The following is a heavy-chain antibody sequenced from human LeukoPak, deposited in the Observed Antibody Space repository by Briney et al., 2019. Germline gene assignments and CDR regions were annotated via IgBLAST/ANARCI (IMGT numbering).Heavy chain of an antibody. J-gene: IGHJ4*02. V-gene: IGHV5-51*01. D-gene: IGHD1-26*01. Sequence: GESLKISCKGSGYSFTSYWIGWVRQMPGKGLEWMGIIYPGDSDTRYSPSFQGQVTISADKSINTAYLQWSSLKASDTAMYYYARTTVVGATIGDWYYFDCWGQGTLVTVSS. CDR2: IYPGDSDT. CDR3: ARTTVVGATIGDWYYFDC. CDR1: GYSFTSYW.